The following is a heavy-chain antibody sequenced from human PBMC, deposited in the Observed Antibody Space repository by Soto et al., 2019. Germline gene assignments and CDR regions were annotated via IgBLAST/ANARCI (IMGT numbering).Heavy chain of an antibody. CDR1: GDSISRGGYY. D-gene: IGHD2-2*01. J-gene: IGHJ5*02. Sequence: PSETLSLTCTVSGDSISRGGYYYNWIRQLPGKGLEWIGYIYHSGSTNYNPSLKSRVTISVDTSKNQFSLKLSSVTAADMAVYYCARDKARRMITRGSHWFDPWGQGTLVTVSS. V-gene: IGHV4-31*03. CDR2: IYHSGST. CDR3: ARDKARRMITRGSHWFDP.